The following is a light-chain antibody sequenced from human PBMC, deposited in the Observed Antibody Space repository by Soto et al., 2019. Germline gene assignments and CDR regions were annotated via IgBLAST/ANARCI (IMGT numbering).Light chain of an antibody. CDR2: DAS. CDR3: QQYNLFPWT. Sequence: DIQMTQSPTTLSASVGDGVTITCRASQSIGRWLAWCQQKPGKAPNLLIYDASNFKSGVPSRFSGSGSGTEFTLTISRLQPDDFATYYCQQYNLFPWTFGQGTKVDIK. CDR1: QSIGRW. V-gene: IGKV1-5*01. J-gene: IGKJ1*01.